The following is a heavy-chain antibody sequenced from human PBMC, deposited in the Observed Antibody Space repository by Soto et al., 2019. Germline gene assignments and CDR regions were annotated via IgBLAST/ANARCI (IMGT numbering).Heavy chain of an antibody. CDR1: GGSFSGYY. Sequence: SETLSLTCAVYGGSFSGYYWSWIRQPPGKGLEWIGEINHSGSTNYNPSLKSRVTISVDTSKNQFSLKLSSVTAADTAVYYCARGLEGYSGYEYYFDYWCQGTLVT. D-gene: IGHD5-12*01. CDR3: ARGLEGYSGYEYYFDY. J-gene: IGHJ4*02. V-gene: IGHV4-34*01. CDR2: INHSGST.